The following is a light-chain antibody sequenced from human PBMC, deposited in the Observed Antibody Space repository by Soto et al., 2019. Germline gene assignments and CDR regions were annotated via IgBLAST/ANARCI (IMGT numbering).Light chain of an antibody. CDR3: QQRSNWYT. V-gene: IGKV3-11*01. CDR1: QSVSSY. J-gene: IGKJ2*01. CDR2: DAS. Sequence: EIVLTQSPATLSLSPGERATLSCRASQSVSSYLAWYQQKPGQAPRLLIYDASNRATGIPARFSGSGSGTDFTLTISILEPEEFAVYYCQQRSNWYTFGQGTTLEIK.